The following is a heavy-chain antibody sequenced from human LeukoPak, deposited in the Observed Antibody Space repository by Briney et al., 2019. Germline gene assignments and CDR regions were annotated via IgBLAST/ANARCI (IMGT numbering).Heavy chain of an antibody. J-gene: IGHJ4*02. CDR3: ARVIIGITGTYFDY. D-gene: IGHD1-20*01. CDR1: GFTFTNAW. CDR2: IYYSGST. V-gene: IGHV4-59*01. Sequence: TGGSLRLSCAASGFTFTNAWMTWVRQAPGKGLEWIGYIYYSGSTYYNPSLKSRVTISVDTSKNQFSLKLSSVTAADTAVYYCARVIIGITGTYFDYWGQGTLVTVSS.